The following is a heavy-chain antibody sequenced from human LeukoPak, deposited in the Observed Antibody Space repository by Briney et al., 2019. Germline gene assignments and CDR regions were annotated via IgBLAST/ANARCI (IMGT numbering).Heavy chain of an antibody. V-gene: IGHV4-30-4*01. J-gene: IGHJ6*02. CDR1: GGSISSGDYY. CDR3: ARDTRYYDSSGYAMLSIDYYYYGMDV. Sequence: SQTLSLTCTVSGGSISSGDYYWSWIRQPPGKGLEWIGYIYYSGSTYYNPSLKSRVTISVDTSKNQFSLKLSSVTAADTAVYYCARDTRYYDSSGYAMLSIDYYYYGMDVWGQGTTVTVPS. D-gene: IGHD3-22*01. CDR2: IYYSGST.